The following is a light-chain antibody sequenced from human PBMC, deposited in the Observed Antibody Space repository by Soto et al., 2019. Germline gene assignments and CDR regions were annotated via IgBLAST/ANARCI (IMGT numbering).Light chain of an antibody. CDR3: QQRSTWSPLT. CDR2: DAS. J-gene: IGKJ4*01. Sequence: EIELTQSPATLSLSPGERATLSCRASQSVSSYLAWYQQKPGQAPRLLIYDASNRATGIPARFSGSGSGTDFTLTISSLEPEDFAVYYCQQRSTWSPLTFGGGTKVEIK. CDR1: QSVSSY. V-gene: IGKV3-11*01.